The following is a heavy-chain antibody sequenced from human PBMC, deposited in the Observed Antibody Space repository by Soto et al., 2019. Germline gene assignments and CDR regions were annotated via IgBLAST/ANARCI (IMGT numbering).Heavy chain of an antibody. CDR1: GGSFSVYY. Sequence: SETLSLTCAVYGGSFSVYYWSLIRQPPGKGLEWIGEINHSGSTNYNPSLKSRVTISVDTSKNQFSLKLSSVTAADTAVYYCARGITMIAHPGWFDPWGQGTLVTVSS. J-gene: IGHJ5*02. D-gene: IGHD3-22*01. CDR3: ARGITMIAHPGWFDP. V-gene: IGHV4-34*01. CDR2: INHSGST.